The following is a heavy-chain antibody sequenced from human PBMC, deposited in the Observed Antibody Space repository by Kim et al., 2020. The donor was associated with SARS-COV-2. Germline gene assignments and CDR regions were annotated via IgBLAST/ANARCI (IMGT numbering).Heavy chain of an antibody. V-gene: IGHV3-23*01. CDR1: GFTFSNYA. CDR2: IRGGGAGT. Sequence: GGSLRLSCAASGFTFSNYAMSWVRQAPGKGLEWVSYIRGGGAGTLYADSVKGRCTISRDNSRNTLSLQLNSLRAEDTAIYYCAKCHSGWGNDAFVIWGLGTMVTVSS. D-gene: IGHD3-10*01. CDR3: AKCHSGWGNDAFVI. J-gene: IGHJ3*02.